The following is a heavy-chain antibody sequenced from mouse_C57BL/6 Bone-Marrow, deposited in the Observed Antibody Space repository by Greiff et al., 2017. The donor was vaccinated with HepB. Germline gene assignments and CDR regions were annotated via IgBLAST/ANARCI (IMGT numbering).Heavy chain of an antibody. J-gene: IGHJ4*01. D-gene: IGHD1-1*01. CDR3: ARTTVVAGDAMDY. Sequence: QVQLQQPGAELVRPGSSVKLSCKASGYTFTSYWMHWVKQRPIQGLEWIGNIDPSDSETHYNQKFKDKATLTVDNSSSTAYMQLSSLTSEDSAVYYCARTTVVAGDAMDYWGQGTSVTVSS. V-gene: IGHV1-52*01. CDR2: IDPSDSET. CDR1: GYTFTSYW.